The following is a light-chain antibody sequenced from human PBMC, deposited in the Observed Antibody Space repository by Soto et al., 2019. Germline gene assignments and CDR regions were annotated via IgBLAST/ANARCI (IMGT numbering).Light chain of an antibody. Sequence: EIVLTQSPATLSLSPGERATLSCRASQSVSSYLAWYQQKPGQAPRVLIYAASSRATGIPDRFSGSGSGTDFTLTISSLQSEDSAVYYCHQYNNWPPFTFGQGTRLEIK. V-gene: IGKV3-11*01. CDR2: AAS. CDR1: QSVSSY. J-gene: IGKJ5*01. CDR3: HQYNNWPPFT.